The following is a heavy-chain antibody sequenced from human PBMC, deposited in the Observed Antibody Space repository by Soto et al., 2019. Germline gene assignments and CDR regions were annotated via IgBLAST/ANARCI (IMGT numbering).Heavy chain of an antibody. CDR1: GFIFSDYG. D-gene: IGHD6-19*01. CDR2: IWYDVSKK. Sequence: GGSLRLSCAASGFIFSDYGIHWVRQAPGKGLEWVALIWYDVSKKYYADSVKGRFTVSRDNINSTLYLEMNSLRVEDSAVYYCAREGAVAGSQDFWGQGTRVTVSS. V-gene: IGHV3-33*01. J-gene: IGHJ4*02. CDR3: AREGAVAGSQDF.